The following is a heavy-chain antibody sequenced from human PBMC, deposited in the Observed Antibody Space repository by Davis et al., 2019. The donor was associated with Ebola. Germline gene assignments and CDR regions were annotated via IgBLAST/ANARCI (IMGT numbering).Heavy chain of an antibody. CDR2: INVANGNT. D-gene: IGHD3-16*01. J-gene: IGHJ5*02. V-gene: IGHV1-3*01. CDR1: GYTFTTYP. Sequence: ASVKVSCKASGYTFTTYPIHWVRQAPGQRLEWMGWINVANGNTQYSEKFQGRVTMTRNTSISTAYMELSSLRSEDTAVYYCASGGDRFDPWGQGTLVTVSS. CDR3: ASGGDRFDP.